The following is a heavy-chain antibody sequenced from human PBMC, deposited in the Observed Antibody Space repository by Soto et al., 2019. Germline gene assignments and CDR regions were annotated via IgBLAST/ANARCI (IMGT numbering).Heavy chain of an antibody. CDR2: ISTFNGNT. CDR3: ARGGENFDY. D-gene: IGHD3-10*01. V-gene: IGHV1-18*01. J-gene: IGHJ4*02. Sequence: ASVKVSCKASGCTFITYGLSWVRQAPGQGLEWMGWISTFNGNTNYAQKFQGRVTMTTDTSTSTAYMELRSLGSDDTAVYYCARGGENFDYWGQGALVTVSS. CDR1: GCTFITYG.